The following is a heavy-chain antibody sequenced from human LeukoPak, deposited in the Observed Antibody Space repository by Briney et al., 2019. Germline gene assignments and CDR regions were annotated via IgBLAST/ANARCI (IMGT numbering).Heavy chain of an antibody. CDR2: INHSGST. CDR3: ARWVVPSYYFDY. J-gene: IGHJ4*02. Sequence: TPSETLSLTCAVYGGSFSGYYWSWIRQPPGKGLEWIGEINHSGSTNYNPSLKSRVTISVDTSKNQFSLKLSSVTAADTAVYYCARWVVPSYYFDYWGPGALVTVSS. CDR1: GGSFSGYY. V-gene: IGHV4-34*01. D-gene: IGHD6-6*01.